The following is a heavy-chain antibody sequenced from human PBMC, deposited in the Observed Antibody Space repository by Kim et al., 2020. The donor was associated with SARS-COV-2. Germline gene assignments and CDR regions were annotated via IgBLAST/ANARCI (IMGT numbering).Heavy chain of an antibody. CDR2: IYYSGST. J-gene: IGHJ6*02. Sequence: SETLSLTCTVSGGSISSYYWSWIRQPPGKGLEWIGYIYYSGSTNYNPSLKSRVTISVDTSKNQFSLKLSSVTAADTAVYYCAREGFVGMDVWGQGTTVTVSS. D-gene: IGHD3-10*01. CDR1: GGSISSYY. V-gene: IGHV4-59*01. CDR3: AREGFVGMDV.